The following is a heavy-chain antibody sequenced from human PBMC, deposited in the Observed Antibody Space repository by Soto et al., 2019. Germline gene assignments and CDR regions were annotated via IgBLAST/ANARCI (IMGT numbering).Heavy chain of an antibody. Sequence: QVQLVQSGAEVKKPGSSVKVSCKASGGTFSNYPISWVRQAPGQGLEWMGGIIPIFGTVNYAQKFQGRVTIPADESTRTAYMGLSSLRCEDTAVYYCARGNHRWLQLWYFDLWGRGTLVTVSS. J-gene: IGHJ2*01. CDR2: IIPIFGTV. CDR1: GGTFSNYP. V-gene: IGHV1-69*12. D-gene: IGHD5-12*01. CDR3: ARGNHRWLQLWYFDL.